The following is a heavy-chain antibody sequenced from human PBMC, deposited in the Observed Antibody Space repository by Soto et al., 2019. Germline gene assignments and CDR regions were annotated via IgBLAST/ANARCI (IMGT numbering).Heavy chain of an antibody. J-gene: IGHJ6*03. CDR1: GGPFRGYY. Sequence: SETLSLTCAVYGGPFRGYYWSWIRQPPGKGLEWIGEINHSGSTNYNPSLKSRVTISVDTSKDQFSLKLSSVTAADTAVYYCATVAARAYYYYYYVDVWGKGTTVTVSS. CDR2: INHSGST. D-gene: IGHD6-25*01. V-gene: IGHV4-34*01. CDR3: ATVAARAYYYYYYVDV.